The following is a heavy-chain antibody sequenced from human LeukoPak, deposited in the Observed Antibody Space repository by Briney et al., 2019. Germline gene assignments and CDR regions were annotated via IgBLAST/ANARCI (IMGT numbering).Heavy chain of an antibody. V-gene: IGHV4-59*01. J-gene: IGHJ5*02. D-gene: IGHD3-9*01. CDR2: IYYTGST. CDR1: GGSIIYYY. CDR3: ARGGTYNDILSFDA. Sequence: SETLSLTCTVSGGSIIYYYWTWIRQSPGKGLEWIGQIYYTGSTYYNPSLKRRVTISVDTSRNQFSLNLTSVTAADTAVYYCARGGTYNDILSFDAWSQGTLVTVSS.